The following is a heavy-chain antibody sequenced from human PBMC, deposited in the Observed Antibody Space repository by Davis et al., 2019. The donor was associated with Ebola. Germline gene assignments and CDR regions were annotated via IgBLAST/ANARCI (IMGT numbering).Heavy chain of an antibody. V-gene: IGHV3-23*01. D-gene: IGHD1-1*01. CDR2: FGTGGDT. CDR1: GFIFRNYV. Sequence: GGSLRLSCETSGFIFRNYVMSWVRQAPGKGLEWVSTFGTGGDTYYADSVKGRFTISRHNSKNTLYLQMNSLRAEDTAVYYCAREKRPWNYYYYGMDVWGQGTTVTVSS. CDR3: AREKRPWNYYYYGMDV. J-gene: IGHJ6*02.